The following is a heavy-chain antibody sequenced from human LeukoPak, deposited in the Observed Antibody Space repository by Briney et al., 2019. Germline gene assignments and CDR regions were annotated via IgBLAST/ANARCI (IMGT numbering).Heavy chain of an antibody. CDR1: GGSVSSGSHY. CDR2: IYYIGST. CDR3: AREYSYAYFDY. J-gene: IGHJ4*02. V-gene: IGHV4-61*01. D-gene: IGHD5-18*01. Sequence: SETLSLTCTVSGGSVSSGSHYSSWIRQPPGRGLEWIGHIYYIGSTNYNPSLKSRVTISVDTSKNQFSLKLSSVTAADTAVYYCAREYSYAYFDYWGQGTLVTVSS.